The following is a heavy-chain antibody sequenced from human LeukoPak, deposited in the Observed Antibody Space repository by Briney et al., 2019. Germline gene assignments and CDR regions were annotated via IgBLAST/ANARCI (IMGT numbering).Heavy chain of an antibody. D-gene: IGHD2-15*01. V-gene: IGHV4-39*07. CDR1: GDSISLSFYY. J-gene: IGHJ4*02. Sequence: PSETLSLTCSVSGDSISLSFYYWGWIRQPPGKALEWIGSVYYSGSTYYNPSLKSRVTISVDTSKNQFSLKLSSVTAADTAVYYCARGGYCSGGSCYGYWGQGTLVTVSS. CDR2: VYYSGST. CDR3: ARGGYCSGGSCYGY.